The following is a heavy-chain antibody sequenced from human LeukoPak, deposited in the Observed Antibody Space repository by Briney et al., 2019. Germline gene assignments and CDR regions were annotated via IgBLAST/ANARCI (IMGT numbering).Heavy chain of an antibody. Sequence: PGGSLRLSCAASGLSVRTTDMSWLRQAPGKGLEWVSYIRSSGSTIYYADSVKGRFNISRDNDKNSLYLKMNSLRAEDTAVYYCGELGITMIGGVWGKGTTVTISS. CDR1: GLSVRTTD. CDR2: IRSSGSTI. D-gene: IGHD3-10*02. V-gene: IGHV3-11*01. CDR3: GELGITMIGGV. J-gene: IGHJ6*04.